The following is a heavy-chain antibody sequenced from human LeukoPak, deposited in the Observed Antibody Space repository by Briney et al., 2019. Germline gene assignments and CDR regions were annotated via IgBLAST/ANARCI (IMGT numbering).Heavy chain of an antibody. D-gene: IGHD6-19*01. V-gene: IGHV3-7*01. J-gene: IGHJ4*02. CDR2: IKQDGSEK. Sequence: PGGSLRLSCAASGFTFSNYWMSWVRQAPGKGLEWVANIKQDGSEKYPVDSVKGRFTMSRDNAKNSLYLQMNSLRAEDTAVCYCVRDGSSGWYFDYWGQGALVTVSS. CDR1: GFTFSNYW. CDR3: VRDGSSGWYFDY.